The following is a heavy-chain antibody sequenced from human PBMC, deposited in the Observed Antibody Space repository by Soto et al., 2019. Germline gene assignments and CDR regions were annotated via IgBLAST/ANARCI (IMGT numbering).Heavy chain of an antibody. CDR2: INHSGST. CDR3: ARDGYSGYEWGYYFDY. CDR1: GGSFSGYY. V-gene: IGHV4-34*01. D-gene: IGHD5-12*01. J-gene: IGHJ4*02. Sequence: QVQLQQWGAGLLKPSETLSLTCAVYGGSFSGYYWSWIRQPPGKGLEWIGEINHSGSTNYNPSLKSRVTISVDTSKNQVSLKLSSVTAADTAVYYCARDGYSGYEWGYYFDYWGQGTLVTVSS.